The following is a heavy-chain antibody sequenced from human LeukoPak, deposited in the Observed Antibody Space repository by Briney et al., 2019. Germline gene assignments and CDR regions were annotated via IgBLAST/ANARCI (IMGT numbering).Heavy chain of an antibody. Sequence: GGSLRLSCAASGFTFSTSGMSWVRQAPGKGLEWVSSISSDASSIHYADSVKGRFTISGDNSKNTLYVQMDSLRADDTAVYYCATLTGGYWGQGTLVTVS. CDR3: ATLTGGY. D-gene: IGHD3-10*01. J-gene: IGHJ4*02. CDR1: GFTFSTSG. CDR2: ISSDASSI. V-gene: IGHV3-23*01.